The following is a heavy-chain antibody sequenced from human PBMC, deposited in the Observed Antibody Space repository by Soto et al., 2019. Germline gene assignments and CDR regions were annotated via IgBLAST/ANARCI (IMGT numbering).Heavy chain of an antibody. CDR3: ARDYYGSGSLLYNWFDP. V-gene: IGHV1-69*13. D-gene: IGHD3-10*01. J-gene: IGHJ5*02. CDR2: IIPIFGTA. CDR1: GGAFSSYA. Sequence: SVKVSCKASGGAFSSYAISWVRQAPGQGLEWMGGIIPIFGTANYAQKFQGRVTITADESTSTAYMELSSLRSEDTAVYYCARDYYGSGSLLYNWFDPWGQGTLVTVSS.